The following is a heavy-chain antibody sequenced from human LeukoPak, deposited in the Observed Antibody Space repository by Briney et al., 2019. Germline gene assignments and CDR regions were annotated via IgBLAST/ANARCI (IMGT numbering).Heavy chain of an antibody. CDR2: IYYSGST. CDR3: AREITAGSNWFDP. D-gene: IGHD1-20*01. J-gene: IGHJ5*02. V-gene: IGHV4-31*03. CDR1: GGSISSGGYY. Sequence: PSQTLSLTCTVSGGSISSGGYYWSWIRQHPGKGLEWIGYIYYSGSTNYSPSLKSRLTISVDTSKNQFSLKLSSVTAADTAVYYCAREITAGSNWFDPWGQRTLVTVSS.